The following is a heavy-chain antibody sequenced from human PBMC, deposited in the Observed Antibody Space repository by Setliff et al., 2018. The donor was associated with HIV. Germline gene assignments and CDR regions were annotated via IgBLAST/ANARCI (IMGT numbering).Heavy chain of an antibody. CDR3: ASSSPQLSGYWYYFDY. J-gene: IGHJ4*02. V-gene: IGHV4-39*07. Sequence: SETLSLTCAVSGGSISSGSYYWGWIRQPPGKGLEWIGSIYYTGSTYYNPSLKSRVTISVDTPKNQFSLKLSSVTAADTAVYYCASSSPQLSGYWYYFDYWGQGTLVTVSS. D-gene: IGHD3-22*01. CDR1: GGSISSGSYY. CDR2: IYYTGST.